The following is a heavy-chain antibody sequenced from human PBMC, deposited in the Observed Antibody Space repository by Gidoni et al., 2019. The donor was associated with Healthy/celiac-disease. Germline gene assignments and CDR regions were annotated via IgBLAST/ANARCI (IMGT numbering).Heavy chain of an antibody. J-gene: IGHJ4*02. CDR2: ISWNSGSI. CDR3: AKVRRGYSYGSLDY. Sequence: WVRQAPGKGLEWVSGISWNSGSIGYADSVKGRFTISRDNAKNSLYLQMNSLRAEDTALYYCAKVRRGYSYGSLDYWGQGTLVTVSS. D-gene: IGHD5-18*01. V-gene: IGHV3-9*01.